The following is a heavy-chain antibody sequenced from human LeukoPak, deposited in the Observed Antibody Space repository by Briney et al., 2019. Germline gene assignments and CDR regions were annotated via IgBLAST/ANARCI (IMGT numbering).Heavy chain of an antibody. CDR1: GGSISSSSYY. Sequence: PSETLSLTCTVSGGSISSSSYYWGWIRQPPGKGLEWIGSIYYSGSTNYNPSLKSRVTISVDTSKNQFSLKLSSVTAADTAVYYCARGRTYYYDSSGPESGYWGQGTLVTVSS. V-gene: IGHV4-39*07. D-gene: IGHD3-22*01. CDR2: IYYSGST. J-gene: IGHJ4*02. CDR3: ARGRTYYYDSSGPESGY.